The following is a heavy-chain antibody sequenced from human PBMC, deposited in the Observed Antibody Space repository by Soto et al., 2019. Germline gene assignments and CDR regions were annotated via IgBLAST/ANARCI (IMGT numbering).Heavy chain of an antibody. CDR1: GGSVNSVYYY. CDR2: IYNTGST. D-gene: IGHD3-3*02. J-gene: IGHJ4*02. Sequence: QVQLQESGPGLVKPSETLSLTCTVSGGSVNSVYYYWSWIRQPPGKGLEWIGYIYNTGSTNYNPSLISRVTISVDTSRNHFSLKLTSGTAADTAVVDCARESSNAPAAFDFWGQGTLVTVSS. V-gene: IGHV4-61*03. CDR3: ARESSNAPAAFDF.